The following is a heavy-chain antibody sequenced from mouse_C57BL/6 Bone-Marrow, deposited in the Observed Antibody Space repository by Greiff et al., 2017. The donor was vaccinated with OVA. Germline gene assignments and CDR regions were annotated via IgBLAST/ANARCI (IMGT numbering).Heavy chain of an antibody. CDR3: TPYDGSSYVGYFDV. J-gene: IGHJ1*03. D-gene: IGHD1-1*01. CDR2: IDPENGDT. V-gene: IGHV14-4*01. Sequence: EVQLQQSGAELVRPGASVKLSCTASGFTIKDYYMHWVKQRPEQGLEWIGWIDPENGDTEYAPKFQGKATITADTSSNTAYLQRSSLTSEDTAFYYCTPYDGSSYVGYFDVWGTGTTLTVSS. CDR1: GFTIKDYY.